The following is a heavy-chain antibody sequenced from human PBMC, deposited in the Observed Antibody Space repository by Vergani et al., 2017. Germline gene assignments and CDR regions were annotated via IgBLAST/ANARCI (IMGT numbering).Heavy chain of an antibody. CDR2: IYYSGST. J-gene: IGHJ4*02. D-gene: IGHD3-16*02. Sequence: QVQLQESGPGLVKPSQTLSLTCTVSGGSISSGGYYWSWIRQPPGKGLEWIGYIYYSGSTNYNPSLKSRVTISVDTSKNQFSLKLSSVTAADTAVYYCARELVSNPLVWFDYWGQGTLVTVSS. CDR3: ARELVSNPLVWFDY. CDR1: GGSISSGGYY. V-gene: IGHV4-61*08.